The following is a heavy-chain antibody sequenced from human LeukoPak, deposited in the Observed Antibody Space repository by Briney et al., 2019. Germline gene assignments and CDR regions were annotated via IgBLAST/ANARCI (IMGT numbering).Heavy chain of an antibody. CDR2: IYSGGST. CDR1: GFTVSSNY. D-gene: IGHD6-6*01. CDR3: AKHGGQQLVRDAIDI. V-gene: IGHV3-53*01. Sequence: GGSLRLSCAASGFTVSSNYMSWVRQAPGKGLEWVSVIYSGGSTYYADSVKGRFTISRDNSKNTLYLQMNSLRAEDTAVYYCAKHGGQQLVRDAIDIWGRGTLVTVFS. J-gene: IGHJ3*02.